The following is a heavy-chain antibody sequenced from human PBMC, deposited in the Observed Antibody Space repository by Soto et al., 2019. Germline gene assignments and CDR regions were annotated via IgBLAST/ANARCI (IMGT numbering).Heavy chain of an antibody. J-gene: IGHJ1*01. V-gene: IGHV4-39*01. CDR1: GGSISISSYY. CDR3: ARLDRFLEYFNH. Sequence: QLQLQESGPGLVKPSETLSLTCSVSGGSISISSYYWGWVRQPPGKGLEWIASMYYSGGTYYNPSLKSRATISVDKSKNQFSLKLTSATAADTAVYYCARLDRFLEYFNHWAQGTLVTVSS. D-gene: IGHD3-3*01. CDR2: MYYSGGT.